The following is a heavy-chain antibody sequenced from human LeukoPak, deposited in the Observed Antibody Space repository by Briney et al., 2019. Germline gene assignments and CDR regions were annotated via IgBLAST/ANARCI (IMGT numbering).Heavy chain of an antibody. V-gene: IGHV3-23*05. CDR2: IDIYSTKT. CDR1: GFTFSTYA. D-gene: IGHD3-10*01. CDR3: ARDYKADF. J-gene: IGHJ4*02. Sequence: GGALRLSCGTSGFTFSTYAMTWGRQAPGEGLEWVSAIDIYSTKTNYAASVKGRFTISRDNSKNALYLQMNSLRGEDTAIYYCARDYKADFWGQGTLVTVSS.